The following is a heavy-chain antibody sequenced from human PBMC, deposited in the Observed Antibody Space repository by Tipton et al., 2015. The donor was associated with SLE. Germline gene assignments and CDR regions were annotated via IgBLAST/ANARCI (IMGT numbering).Heavy chain of an antibody. CDR2: IYSDFTT. V-gene: IGHV3-23*03. CDR3: ATYTGLGIKKYSFDI. Sequence: SLRLSCAASGFIFSTDGMNWVRQAPGKGLEWVSLIYSDFTTFYADSVKGRFTISRDNAKNTLYLQMDRLRPEDTAVYYCATYTGLGIKKYSFDIWGQGTMVTVSS. J-gene: IGHJ3*02. CDR1: GFIFSTDG. D-gene: IGHD7-27*01.